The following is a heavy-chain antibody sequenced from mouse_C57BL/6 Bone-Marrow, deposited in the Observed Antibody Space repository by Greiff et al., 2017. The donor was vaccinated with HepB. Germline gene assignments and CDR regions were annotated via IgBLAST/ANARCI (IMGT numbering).Heavy chain of an antibody. CDR1: GYTFTSYW. CDR2: IDPSDSET. J-gene: IGHJ2*01. Sequence: VQLQQPGAELVRPGSSVKLSCKASGYTFTSYWMHWVKQRPIQGLEWIGNIDPSDSETHYNQKFKDKATLTVDKSSSTAYMQLSSLTSEDSAVYYCARSPCGSSYYFDYWGQGTTLTVSS. D-gene: IGHD1-1*01. V-gene: IGHV1-52*01. CDR3: ARSPCGSSYYFDY.